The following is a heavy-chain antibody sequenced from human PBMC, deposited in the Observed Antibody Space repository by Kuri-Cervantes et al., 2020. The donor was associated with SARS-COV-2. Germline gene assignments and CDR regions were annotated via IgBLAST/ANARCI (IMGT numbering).Heavy chain of an antibody. J-gene: IGHJ4*02. CDR2: ISSSSSYT. CDR3: ARGQQLIDY. Sequence: GGSLRLSCAASGFTFSDYYMSWIRQAPGKGLKWVSYISSSSSYTNYADSVRGRFTISRDNAKNSLYLQMNSLRAEDTAVYYCARGQQLIDYWGQGTLVTVSS. CDR1: GFTFSDYY. V-gene: IGHV3-11*03. D-gene: IGHD6-13*01.